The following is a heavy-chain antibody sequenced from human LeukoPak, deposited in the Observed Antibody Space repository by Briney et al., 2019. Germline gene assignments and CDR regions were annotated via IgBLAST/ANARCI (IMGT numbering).Heavy chain of an antibody. CDR2: ISGSGGST. J-gene: IGHJ4*02. V-gene: IGHV3-23*01. D-gene: IGHD6-6*01. CDR1: GFTFSSYA. CDR3: AKDLAYSSPSAFDY. Sequence: PGGSLRLSCAASGFTFSSYAMSWVRQAPGKGLEWVSGISGSGGSTHYADSVKGRFTISRDNSKNTLYLEMNSLRAEDTAVYYCAKDLAYSSPSAFDYWGQGTLVTVSS.